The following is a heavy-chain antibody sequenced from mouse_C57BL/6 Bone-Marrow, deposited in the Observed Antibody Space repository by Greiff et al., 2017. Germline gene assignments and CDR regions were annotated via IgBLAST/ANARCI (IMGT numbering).Heavy chain of an antibody. V-gene: IGHV1-81*01. CDR2: IYPRSGNT. D-gene: IGHD2-3*01. Sequence: QVQLKQSGAELARPGASVKLSCKASGYTFTSYGISWVKQRTGQGLEWIGEIYPRSGNTYYNEKFKGKATLTADKSSSTAYMELRSLTSEDSAVYFCARRGWLLHYAMDYWGQGTSVTVSS. J-gene: IGHJ4*01. CDR3: ARRGWLLHYAMDY. CDR1: GYTFTSYG.